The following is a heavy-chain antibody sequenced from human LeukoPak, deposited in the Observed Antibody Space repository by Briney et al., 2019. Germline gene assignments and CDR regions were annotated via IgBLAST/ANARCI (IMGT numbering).Heavy chain of an antibody. CDR1: GGSISSYY. V-gene: IGHV4-59*08. Sequence: SETLSLTCTVSGGSISSYYWSWIRQPPGKGLEWIGYIYYSGSTNYNPSLKSRVTISVDTSKNQFSLKLSSVTAADTAVYYCARRGSNSYGYGYWGQGTLVTVSS. D-gene: IGHD5-18*01. J-gene: IGHJ4*02. CDR2: IYYSGST. CDR3: ARRGSNSYGYGY.